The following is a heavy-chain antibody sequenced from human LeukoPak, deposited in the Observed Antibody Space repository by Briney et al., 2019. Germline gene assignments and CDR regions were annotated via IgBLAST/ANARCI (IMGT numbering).Heavy chain of an antibody. CDR3: ARDPIVVVPAAIRDAFDI. CDR1: GYTFTSYY. Sequence: RASVKVSCKASGYTFTSYYMHWVRQAPGQGLEWMGIINPSGGSTSYAQKFQGRVTMTRDTSTSTVYMELSSLGSEDTAVYYCARDPIVVVPAAIRDAFDIWGQGTMVTVS. CDR2: INPSGGST. V-gene: IGHV1-46*01. J-gene: IGHJ3*02. D-gene: IGHD2-2*02.